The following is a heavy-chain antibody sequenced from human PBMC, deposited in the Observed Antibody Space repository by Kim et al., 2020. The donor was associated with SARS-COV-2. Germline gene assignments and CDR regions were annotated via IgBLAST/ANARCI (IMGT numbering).Heavy chain of an antibody. CDR3: ATRKGYYGSGSYYNDNYYY. D-gene: IGHD3-10*01. J-gene: IGHJ6*01. CDR2: IYSGGST. Sequence: LSLTCAASGFTVSSNYMSWVRQAPGKGLEWVSVIYSGGSTYYADSVKGRFTISRDNSKNTLYLQMNSLRAEDTAVYYCATRKGYYGSGSYYNDNYYY. CDR1: GFTVSSNY. V-gene: IGHV3-53*01.